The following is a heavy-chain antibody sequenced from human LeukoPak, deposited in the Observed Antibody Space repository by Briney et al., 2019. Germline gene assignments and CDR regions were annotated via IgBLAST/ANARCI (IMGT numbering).Heavy chain of an antibody. J-gene: IGHJ4*02. D-gene: IGHD6-19*01. Sequence: PGGSLRLSCAASGFTFSSYSMNWVRQAPGKGLEWVSSISSSSSYIYYADSVKGRFTISRDNAQNSLYLQMSSLRAEDTAIYYCARALYNTGWYPDYFDSWDQGTLVTVSS. CDR2: ISSSSSYI. CDR3: ARALYNTGWYPDYFDS. V-gene: IGHV3-21*01. CDR1: GFTFSSYS.